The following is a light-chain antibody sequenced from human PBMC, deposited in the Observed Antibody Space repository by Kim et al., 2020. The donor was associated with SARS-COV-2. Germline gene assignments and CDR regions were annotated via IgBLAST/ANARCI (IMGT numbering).Light chain of an antibody. V-gene: IGKV1-9*01. CDR3: QHLYSYPYT. CDR2: GAS. Sequence: IQLTQSPSSLSASVGDRVTITCRASQGISSYLAWYQQKPGKAPNLLIYGASTLQSGVPSRFSGSGSGTDFTLTISSLQPEDFASYYCQHLYSYPYTFGQGTKLEI. J-gene: IGKJ2*01. CDR1: QGISSY.